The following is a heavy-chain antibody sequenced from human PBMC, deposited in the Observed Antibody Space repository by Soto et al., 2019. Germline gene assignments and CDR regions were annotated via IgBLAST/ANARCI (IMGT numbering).Heavy chain of an antibody. J-gene: IGHJ4*02. V-gene: IGHV5-51*01. CDR3: ARADHYDGSGYRLFDH. CDR1: GYSFTSHW. D-gene: IGHD3-22*01. Sequence: PGESLKISCKGSGYSFTSHWIGWVRQMPGKGLEWMGIIYPGDSDTRYRPSFQGQVTISADKSISTAYLQWSSLKASDTAMYYCARADHYDGSGYRLFDHWGQGTLVTVSS. CDR2: IYPGDSDT.